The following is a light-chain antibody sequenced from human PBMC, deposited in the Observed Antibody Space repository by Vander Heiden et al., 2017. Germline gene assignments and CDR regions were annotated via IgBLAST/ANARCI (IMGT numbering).Light chain of an antibody. CDR3: SSYVGSNNYV. CDR2: GVT. CDR1: SRDVAAYNY. V-gene: IGLV2-8*01. J-gene: IGLJ1*01. Sequence: QSALTQPPSASGSPGQSVAIPCTGTSRDVAAYNYVSWYQQHPGKAPKLMIDGVTKRPSGVPDRFSGSKSGNAASLTVSGLQAEDEADYYCSSYVGSNNYVFGTGTKVTVL.